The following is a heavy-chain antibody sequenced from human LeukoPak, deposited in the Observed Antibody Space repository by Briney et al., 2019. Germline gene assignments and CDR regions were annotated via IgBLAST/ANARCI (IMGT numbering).Heavy chain of an antibody. CDR1: GGSFSGYY. CDR3: ARQRTAMVKGHWFDP. V-gene: IGHV4-34*01. Sequence: SETLSLTCAVYGGSFSGYYWSWIRQPPGKGLEGIGEINHSGSTNYNPSLKSRVTISVDTSKNQFSLKLSSVTAADTAVYYCARQRTAMVKGHWFDPWGQGTLVTVSS. CDR2: INHSGST. J-gene: IGHJ5*02. D-gene: IGHD5-18*01.